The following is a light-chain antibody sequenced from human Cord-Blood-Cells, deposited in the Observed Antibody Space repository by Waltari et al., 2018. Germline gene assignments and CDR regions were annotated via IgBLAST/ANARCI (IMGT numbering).Light chain of an antibody. J-gene: IGLJ3*02. Sequence: SYVLTQPPSVSVAPGKPARITCGGNNIGRKSVHWYQQKPGHAPVLVIYYDSDRPSGIPERFSGSNSGNTATLTISRVEAGDEADYYCQVWDSSSDHPVFGGGTKLTVL. V-gene: IGLV3-21*04. CDR1: NIGRKS. CDR2: YDS. CDR3: QVWDSSSDHPV.